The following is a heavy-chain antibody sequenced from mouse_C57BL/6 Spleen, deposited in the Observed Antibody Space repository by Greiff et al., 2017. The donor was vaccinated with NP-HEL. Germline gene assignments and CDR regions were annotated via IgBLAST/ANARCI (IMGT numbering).Heavy chain of an antibody. Sequence: EVQVVESGGGLVKPGGSLKLSCAASGFTFSSYAMSWVRQTPEKRLEWVATISDGGSYTYYPDNVKGRFTISRDNAKNNLYLQMSHLKSEDTAMYYCARDWEWLHWYFDVWGTGTTVTVSS. J-gene: IGHJ1*03. CDR2: ISDGGSYT. D-gene: IGHD2-2*01. CDR3: ARDWEWLHWYFDV. CDR1: GFTFSSYA. V-gene: IGHV5-4*01.